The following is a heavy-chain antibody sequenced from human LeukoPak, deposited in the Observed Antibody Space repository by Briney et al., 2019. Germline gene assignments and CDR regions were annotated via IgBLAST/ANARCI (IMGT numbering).Heavy chain of an antibody. CDR2: IYYSGST. J-gene: IGHJ4*02. Sequence: SETLSLTCTVSGGSISSYYWSWIRQPPGKGLEWIGYIYYSGSTNYNPSLKSRVTISVDTSKNQLSLKLSSVTAADTAVYYCARGLGGSSGCFDYWGQGTLVTVSS. CDR3: ARGLGGSSGCFDY. D-gene: IGHD6-19*01. CDR1: GGSISSYY. V-gene: IGHV4-59*01.